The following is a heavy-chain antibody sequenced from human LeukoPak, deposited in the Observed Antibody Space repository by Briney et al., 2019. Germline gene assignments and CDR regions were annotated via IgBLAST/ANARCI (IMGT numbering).Heavy chain of an antibody. Sequence: GASVKVSCKASGYTFISYYMHWVRQAPGQGLEWMGIINPSGGSTSYAQKFQGRVTMTRDTSTSTIYMELSSLRSEDTAVYYCAASNSSSWPFDYWGQGTLVTVSS. J-gene: IGHJ4*02. V-gene: IGHV1-46*01. CDR3: AASNSSSWPFDY. CDR2: INPSGGST. CDR1: GYTFISYY. D-gene: IGHD6-13*01.